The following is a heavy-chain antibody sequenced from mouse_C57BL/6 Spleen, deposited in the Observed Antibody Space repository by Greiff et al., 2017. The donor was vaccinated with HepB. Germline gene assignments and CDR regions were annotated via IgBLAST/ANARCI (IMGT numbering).Heavy chain of an antibody. V-gene: IGHV1-50*01. CDR1: GYTFTSYW. J-gene: IGHJ3*01. CDR2: IDPSDSYT. Sequence: QVQLQQPGAELVKPGASVKLSCKASGYTFTSYWMQWVKQRPGQGLEWIGEIDPSDSYTNYNQKFKGKATLTVDTSSSTAYMQLSSLTSEDSAVYYSARFYYGKAWFAYWGQGTLVTVSA. D-gene: IGHD2-1*01. CDR3: ARFYYGKAWFAY.